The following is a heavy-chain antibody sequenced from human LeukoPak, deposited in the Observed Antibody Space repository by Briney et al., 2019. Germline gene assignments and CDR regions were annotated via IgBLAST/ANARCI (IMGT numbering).Heavy chain of an antibody. V-gene: IGHV4-59*08. CDR3: ARQYSSGWYNWFDP. J-gene: IGHJ5*02. CDR2: IYYSGST. CDR1: GGSISSYY. Sequence: SETLSLTCTVSGGSISSYYWSWIRQPPGKGLEWIGYIYYSGSTNYNPSLKSRVTISVDTSKNQFSLKLSSVTAADMAVYYCARQYSSGWYNWFDPWGQGTLVTVSS. D-gene: IGHD6-19*01.